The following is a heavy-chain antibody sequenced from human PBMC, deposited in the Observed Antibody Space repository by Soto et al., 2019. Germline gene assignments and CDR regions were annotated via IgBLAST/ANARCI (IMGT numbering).Heavy chain of an antibody. J-gene: IGHJ4*02. D-gene: IGHD6-19*01. V-gene: IGHV4-31*03. CDR2: IYHSGST. CDR1: GGSITSGGIY. CDR3: ARFNSRSGTEYFDY. Sequence: QVKLQESGPGLVQPAQTLSLSCTVSGGSITSGGIYWSWLRQHPRQGLEWIGYIYHSGSTTYNPSLTSRVTISVDTSKNQFSLTGTSLTVADTAVYYCARFNSRSGTEYFDYWGQGTLVTVSS.